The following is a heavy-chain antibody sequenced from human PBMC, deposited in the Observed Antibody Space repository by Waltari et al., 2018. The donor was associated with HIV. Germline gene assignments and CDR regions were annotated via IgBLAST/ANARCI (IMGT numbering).Heavy chain of an antibody. CDR3: ARDGNCTGGTCYFKGIDP. CDR2: IKPSDGST. V-gene: IGHV1-46*01. CDR1: GYTFTSYF. J-gene: IGHJ5*02. D-gene: IGHD2-8*02. Sequence: QVQLVQSGAEVKKPGASVKVSCKASGYTFTSYFMYWVRQAPGQGLEWMGVIKPSDGSTSYAQKFQDRVTMTRDTSTSTVYMEMSSLTSEDTAVYFCARDGNCTGGTCYFKGIDPWGQGTLVTVSS.